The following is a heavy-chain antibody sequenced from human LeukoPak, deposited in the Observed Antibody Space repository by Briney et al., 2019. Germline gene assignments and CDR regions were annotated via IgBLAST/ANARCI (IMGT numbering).Heavy chain of an antibody. Sequence: SGGSLRLSCAASGFTFSSYEMNWVRQAPGKGLEWVSYISSSGSTIYYADSVKGRFTISRDNAKNSLYLQMNSLRAEDTAVYYCARDLWELPLGYWGQGTLVTVSS. V-gene: IGHV3-48*03. CDR2: ISSSGSTI. CDR3: ARDLWELPLGY. D-gene: IGHD1-26*01. CDR1: GFTFSSYE. J-gene: IGHJ4*02.